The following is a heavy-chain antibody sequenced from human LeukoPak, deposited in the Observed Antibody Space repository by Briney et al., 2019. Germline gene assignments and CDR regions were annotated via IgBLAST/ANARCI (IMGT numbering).Heavy chain of an antibody. D-gene: IGHD3-22*01. J-gene: IGHJ4*02. CDR1: GFTFSSYS. CDR3: VRGYYAGRGHHFEY. CDR2: ISSSSSTI. V-gene: IGHV3-48*01. Sequence: GGSLRLSCAASGFTFSSYSMNWVRQAPGKGLEWVSYISSSSSTIYYADSVKGRFTISRDNSKNTLYLQMNSLRAEDTAVYYCVRGYYAGRGHHFEYWGQGTLVTVSS.